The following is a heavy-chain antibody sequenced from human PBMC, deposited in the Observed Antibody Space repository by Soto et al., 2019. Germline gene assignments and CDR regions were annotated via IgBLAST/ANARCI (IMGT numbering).Heavy chain of an antibody. CDR3: AAGGGLPRYY. V-gene: IGHV4-30-2*01. CDR2: IYHSGST. Sequence: QLQLQESGSGLVKPSQTLSLTCAVSGGSISSGGYSWSWIRQPPGKGLEWIGYIYHSGSTYYNPSLQSRATISVDRSTNQFSLKLSSVTAADTAVYYCAAGGGLPRYYWGQGTLVTVSS. D-gene: IGHD5-12*01. J-gene: IGHJ4*02. CDR1: GGSISSGGYS.